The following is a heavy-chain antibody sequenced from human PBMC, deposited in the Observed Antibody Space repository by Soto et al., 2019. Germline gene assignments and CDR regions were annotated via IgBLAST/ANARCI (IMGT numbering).Heavy chain of an antibody. CDR3: AGSYYDYVWGSYRRTYFEY. D-gene: IGHD3-16*02. Sequence: SETLSLTCAVSGGSISSSNWWSWVRQPPGKGLEWIGEIYHSGSTNYNPSLKSRVTISVDKSKNQFSLKLSSVTAADTAVYYCAGSYYDYVWGSYRRTYFEYWGQGTLVTVSS. J-gene: IGHJ4*02. CDR2: IYHSGST. V-gene: IGHV4-4*02. CDR1: GGSISSSNW.